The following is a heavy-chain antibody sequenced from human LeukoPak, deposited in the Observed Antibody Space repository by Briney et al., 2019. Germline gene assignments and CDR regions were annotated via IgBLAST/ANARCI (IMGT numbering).Heavy chain of an antibody. Sequence: GGSLRLSCAASKFTFSSYWMCWVRQAPGKGQEWVAYMNQLGNEKNYLDSVKGRFTISRDNAKNSLYLQMTSLRAEDTAVYYCARGTCYYEFWGQGTLVTVSA. V-gene: IGHV3-7*04. J-gene: IGHJ4*02. CDR3: ARGTCYYEF. CDR1: KFTFSSYW. CDR2: MNQLGNEK. D-gene: IGHD3/OR15-3a*01.